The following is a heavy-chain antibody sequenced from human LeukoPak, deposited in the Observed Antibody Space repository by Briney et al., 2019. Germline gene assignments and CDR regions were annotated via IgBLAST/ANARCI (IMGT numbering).Heavy chain of an antibody. J-gene: IGHJ4*02. D-gene: IGHD3-10*01. Sequence: SETLSLTCTVSGGSISSSSYYWGWIRQPPGKGLEWIGEINHSGSTNYNPSLKSRVTISVDTSKNQFSLKLSSVTAADTAVHYCARGSPFFPFDYWGQGTLVTVSS. V-gene: IGHV4-39*07. CDR2: INHSGST. CDR3: ARGSPFFPFDY. CDR1: GGSISSSSYY.